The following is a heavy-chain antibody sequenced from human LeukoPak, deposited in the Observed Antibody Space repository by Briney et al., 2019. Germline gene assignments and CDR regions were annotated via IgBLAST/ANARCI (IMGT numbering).Heavy chain of an antibody. V-gene: IGHV3-23*01. CDR1: GFTFSSYA. D-gene: IGHD2-2*01. J-gene: IGHJ6*02. Sequence: GGSLRLSCAASGFTFSSYAMSWVRQAPGKGLEWVSAISGSSSTTFYADSVKGRFTISRDNSMDTLFLQMNSLRAEDTALYYCAKGMAWVVVPAALDVWGQGTTVTVSS. CDR2: ISGSSSTT. CDR3: AKGMAWVVVPAALDV.